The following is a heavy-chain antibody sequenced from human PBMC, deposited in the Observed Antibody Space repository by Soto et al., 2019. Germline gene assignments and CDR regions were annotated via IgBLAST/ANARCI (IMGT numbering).Heavy chain of an antibody. CDR3: ARWWSGSRQGFDP. CDR2: IYYSGPT. CDR1: GGSISSSSHY. J-gene: IGHJ5*02. V-gene: IGHV4-39*07. D-gene: IGHD3-3*01. Sequence: PSETLSLTCTVSGGSISSSSHYWDWIRQSPEKGLEWIGSIYYSGPTYYNPSLKSRVTISVDTSKNQFSLKLSSVTAADTAVYYCARWWSGSRQGFDPWGQGTLVTVSS.